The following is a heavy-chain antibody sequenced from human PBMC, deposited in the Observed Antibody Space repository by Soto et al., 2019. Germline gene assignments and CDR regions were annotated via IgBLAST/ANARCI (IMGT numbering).Heavy chain of an antibody. D-gene: IGHD6-6*01. J-gene: IGHJ4*02. Sequence: QLQLLESGSGLVKPSQTLSLTCAVSGGSISSGGYSWGWIRQPPGKGLEWIGYIYPSVSTYYNPSLKSRVTISVDRSKNQFSLRLSSVTAADTAVYYCAGVPDYWGQGTLVTVSS. CDR3: AGVPDY. V-gene: IGHV4-30-2*01. CDR1: GGSISSGGYS. CDR2: IYPSVST.